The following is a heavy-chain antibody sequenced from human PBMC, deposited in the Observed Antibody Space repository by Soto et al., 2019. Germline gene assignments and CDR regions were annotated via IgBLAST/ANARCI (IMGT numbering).Heavy chain of an antibody. V-gene: IGHV3-23*01. J-gene: IGHJ3*02. CDR1: GFTFSSYA. Sequence: GGSLRLSCAASGFTFSSYAMSWVRQAPGKGLEWVSSISGSGGHIYYTGSVKGRFTISRDNSKNTLYLQMNSLRAEDTAVYYCAKVWFGNAFDIWGQGTMVTVSS. D-gene: IGHD3-10*01. CDR3: AKVWFGNAFDI. CDR2: ISGSGGHI.